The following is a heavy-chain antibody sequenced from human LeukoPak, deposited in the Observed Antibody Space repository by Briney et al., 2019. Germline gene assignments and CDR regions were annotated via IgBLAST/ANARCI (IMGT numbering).Heavy chain of an antibody. V-gene: IGHV3-21*01. CDR3: ARDTNYGSSGYYPCDY. J-gene: IGHJ4*02. Sequence: GGSLRLSCAASGFTFSSYSMNWVRQAPGKGLEWVSSISSSSSYIYYADSVKGRFTISRDNAKNSLYLQMNSLRAEDTAVYYCARDTNYGSSGYYPCDYWGQGTLVTVSS. D-gene: IGHD3-22*01. CDR2: ISSSSSYI. CDR1: GFTFSSYS.